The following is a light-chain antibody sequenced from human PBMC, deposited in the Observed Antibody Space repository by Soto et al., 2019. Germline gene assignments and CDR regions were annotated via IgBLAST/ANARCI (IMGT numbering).Light chain of an antibody. V-gene: IGKV3-15*01. CDR3: QQYNHCPRHT. Sequence: EIVLTQSPATLSVSPGERATLSCRASQSVSANLAWYQQKPGQAPRLLIYAAFTMATGIPARFSASGSGTEFTLTISSLQSDDSTVSYCQQYNHCPRHTFGRGTKLEIK. CDR1: QSVSAN. J-gene: IGKJ2*01. CDR2: AAF.